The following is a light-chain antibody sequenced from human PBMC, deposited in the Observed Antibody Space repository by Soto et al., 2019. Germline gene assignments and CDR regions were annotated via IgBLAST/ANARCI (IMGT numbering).Light chain of an antibody. CDR2: GAS. CDR1: QNIRNW. Sequence: DIQVTQSPSTLSASVGDRVTITCRASQNIRNWLAWYQQKPGKAPKLLIFGASTLGSGVPSRFSGSGSGTEFTLTISSLQPDDFATYYCQQYNYYSSFGQGTKLEIK. J-gene: IGKJ2*03. V-gene: IGKV1-5*03. CDR3: QQYNYYSS.